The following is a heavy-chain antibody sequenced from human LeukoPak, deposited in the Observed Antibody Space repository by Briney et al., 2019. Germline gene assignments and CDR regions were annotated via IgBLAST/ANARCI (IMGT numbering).Heavy chain of an antibody. J-gene: IGHJ4*02. CDR1: GFTFSSYG. CDR2: ISPSGDIT. Sequence: GGSLRLSCAASGFTFSSYGMSWVRQAPGKGLEWVSGISPSGDITYYADSVKGRFTISRDNSKNTVYLQMDSLRFEDAAVYYCALDLAYIRFDNWGQGTLVTVSS. D-gene: IGHD1-1*01. V-gene: IGHV3-23*01. CDR3: ALDLAYIRFDN.